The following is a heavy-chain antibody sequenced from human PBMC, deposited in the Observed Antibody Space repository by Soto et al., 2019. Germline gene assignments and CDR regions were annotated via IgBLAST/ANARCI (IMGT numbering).Heavy chain of an antibody. V-gene: IGHV4-61*01. D-gene: IGHD3-9*01. J-gene: IGHJ3*02. Sequence: PSETLSLTCTVSGGSVSSGSYYWSWIRQPPGKGLEWIGYIYYSGSTNYNPSLKSRVTISVDTSKNQFSLKLSSVTAADTAVYYCARDAPYYDILTGYYGGHDAFDIWGQGTMVTVSS. CDR1: GGSVSSGSYY. CDR2: IYYSGST. CDR3: ARDAPYYDILTGYYGGHDAFDI.